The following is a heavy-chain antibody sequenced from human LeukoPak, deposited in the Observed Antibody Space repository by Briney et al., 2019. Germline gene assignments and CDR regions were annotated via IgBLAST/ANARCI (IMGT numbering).Heavy chain of an antibody. Sequence: GASAKVSCKASGYTFTSYGISWVRQAPGQGLEWMGWISAYNGNTNYAQKLQGRVTMTTDTSTSTAYMELRSLRSDDTAVYYCARDSSGWPRPYYYYYYGMDVWGQGTTVTVSS. D-gene: IGHD6-19*01. V-gene: IGHV1-18*01. CDR3: ARDSSGWPRPYYYYYYGMDV. CDR2: ISAYNGNT. CDR1: GYTFTSYG. J-gene: IGHJ6*02.